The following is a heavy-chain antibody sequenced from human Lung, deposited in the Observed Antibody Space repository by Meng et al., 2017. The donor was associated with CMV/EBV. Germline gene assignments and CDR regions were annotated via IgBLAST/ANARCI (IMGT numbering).Heavy chain of an antibody. CDR2: TVTIFGTA. V-gene: IGHV1-69*05. CDR3: TGDLRGYNYGFDS. D-gene: IGHD5-18*01. CDR1: GGSFCSST. J-gene: IGHJ4*02. Sequence: CLASGGSFCSSTVSCVRRAPRPRLRWLGWTVTIFGTARHAPKFQGRVTLTTAESTSTACLVLSSLGSEDTAIYYCTGDLRGYNYGFDSWGQGTLVTVSS.